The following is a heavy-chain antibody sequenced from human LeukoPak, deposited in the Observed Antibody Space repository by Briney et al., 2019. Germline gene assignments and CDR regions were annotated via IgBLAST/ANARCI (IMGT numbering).Heavy chain of an antibody. V-gene: IGHV5-10-1*01. Sequence: GESLKISCKGSGYRFTSYWIGWVRQMPGKGLEWMGKIDPSDSYTNYSPSFQGHVTISADKSINTAYLQWSSLKASDTAMYYCARNARFGELQTWGQGTLVTVSS. D-gene: IGHD3-16*01. J-gene: IGHJ5*02. CDR3: ARNARFGELQT. CDR2: IDPSDSYT. CDR1: GYRFTSYW.